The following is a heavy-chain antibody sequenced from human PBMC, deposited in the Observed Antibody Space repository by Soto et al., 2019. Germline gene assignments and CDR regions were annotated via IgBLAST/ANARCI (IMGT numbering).Heavy chain of an antibody. Sequence: QVQLVQSGAEVKKPGASVKVSCKASGYTFTSYDINWVRQATGQGLEWMGWMNPNSGNTGYAQKCQGRGTMTRNTSISAAYMELSSLRSEDTAVYYSARALRITMVRGVIIGHWGQGTLVTVSS. V-gene: IGHV1-8*01. CDR2: MNPNSGNT. J-gene: IGHJ4*02. D-gene: IGHD3-10*01. CDR3: ARALRITMVRGVIIGH. CDR1: GYTFTSYD.